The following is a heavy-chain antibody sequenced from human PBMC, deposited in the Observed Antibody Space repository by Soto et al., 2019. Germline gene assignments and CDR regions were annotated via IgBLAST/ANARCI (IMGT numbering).Heavy chain of an antibody. J-gene: IGHJ4*02. D-gene: IGHD3-22*01. CDR2: ISAYNGNT. V-gene: IGHV1-18*01. CDR3: ARDNGEYYYYSSGYYYFGY. Sequence: ASVKVSCKASGYTFTSYGISWVRQAPGQGLEWMGWISAYNGNTNYAQKLQGRVTMTTDTSTSTAYMELRSLRSDDTAVYYCARDNGEYYYYSSGYYYFGYWGQGTLVTVST. CDR1: GYTFTSYG.